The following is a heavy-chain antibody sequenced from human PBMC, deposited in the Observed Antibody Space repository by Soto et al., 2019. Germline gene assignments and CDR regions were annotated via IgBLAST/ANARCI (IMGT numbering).Heavy chain of an antibody. J-gene: IGHJ4*02. CDR3: AKDPIPGYSSSSPEGAYDY. Sequence: ASVKVSCKASGYTFTSYAMHWVRQAPGQRLEWMGWINAGNGNTKYSQKFQGRVTITRDTSASTAYMELSSLRSEDTAVYYCAKDPIPGYSSSSPEGAYDYWGQGTLVTVSS. CDR2: INAGNGNT. D-gene: IGHD6-6*01. CDR1: GYTFTSYA. V-gene: IGHV1-3*01.